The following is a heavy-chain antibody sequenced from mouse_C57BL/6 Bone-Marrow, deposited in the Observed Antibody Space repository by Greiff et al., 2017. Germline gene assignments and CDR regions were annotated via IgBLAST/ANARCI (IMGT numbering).Heavy chain of an antibody. CDR3: VILICDSYNEEYCYAMDY. D-gene: IGHD2-3*01. V-gene: IGHV10-1*01. CDR1: GFSFNTYA. J-gene: IGHJ4*01. CDR2: IRSKSNNDAT. Sequence: EVQLQESGGGLVQPKGSLKFSCAASGFSFNTYAMNWVRQAPGQGLEWVARIRSKSNNDATYYADSVKDRLTIYSADRESMLYMQMNDLKTEDTAMDYCVILICDSYNEEYCYAMDYWGQGTSVTVSS.